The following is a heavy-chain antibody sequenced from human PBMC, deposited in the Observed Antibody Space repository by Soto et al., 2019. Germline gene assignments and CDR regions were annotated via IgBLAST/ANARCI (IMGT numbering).Heavy chain of an antibody. J-gene: IGHJ6*02. Sequence: QVQLVQSGGEVKKPGASVKVSCKASGYTFTIYGINWVRQAPGQGLEWMGWISPDNGNTNYAQKLQGRVTMTTDTPSSTAYMELGSLRSDDTAVYYCARALGYSGYAGMDVWGQGTTVTVSS. D-gene: IGHD5-12*01. CDR2: ISPDNGNT. CDR3: ARALGYSGYAGMDV. V-gene: IGHV1-18*01. CDR1: GYTFTIYG.